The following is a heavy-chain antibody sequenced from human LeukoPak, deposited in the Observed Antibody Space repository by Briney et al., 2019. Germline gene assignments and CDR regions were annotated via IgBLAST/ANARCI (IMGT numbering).Heavy chain of an antibody. V-gene: IGHV6-1*01. D-gene: IGHD6-13*01. Sequence: SQTLSLTCAISGDSVSSNSATWTWIRQSPSRGLEWLGRTYYRSKWYNDYAVSVKSRVIINPDTSKNQFSLQLNSVTPEDTAVYYCARGSSCSTWYFDYWGQGTLVTVSS. CDR1: GDSVSSNSAT. CDR2: TYYRSKWYN. CDR3: ARGSSCSTWYFDY. J-gene: IGHJ4*02.